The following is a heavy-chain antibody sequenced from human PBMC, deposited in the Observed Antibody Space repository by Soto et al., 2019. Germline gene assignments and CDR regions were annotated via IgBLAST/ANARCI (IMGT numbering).Heavy chain of an antibody. CDR2: INAGNGNT. V-gene: IGHV1-3*01. D-gene: IGHD1-26*01. CDR1: GYTFTSYA. CDR3: ARDRLWELLPGYYYGMDV. J-gene: IGHJ6*02. Sequence: AASVKVSCKASGYTFTSYAMHWVRQAPGQRLEWMGWINAGNGNTKYSQKFQGRVTITRDTSASTAYMELSSLRSEDTAVYYCARDRLWELLPGYYYGMDVWGQGTTVTVSS.